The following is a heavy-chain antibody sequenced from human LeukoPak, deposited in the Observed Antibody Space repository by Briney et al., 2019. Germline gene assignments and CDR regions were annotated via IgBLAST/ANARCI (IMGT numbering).Heavy chain of an antibody. CDR2: ISYDGSNK. CDR3: ARDWYYYDSSGSLDY. D-gene: IGHD3-22*01. Sequence: GGSLRLSCAASGFTFSSYAMPWVRQAPGKGLEWVAVISYDGSNKYYADSVKGRFTISRDNSKNTLYLQMNSLRAEDTAVYYCARDWYYYDSSGSLDYWGQGTLVTVSS. J-gene: IGHJ4*02. CDR1: GFTFSSYA. V-gene: IGHV3-30-3*01.